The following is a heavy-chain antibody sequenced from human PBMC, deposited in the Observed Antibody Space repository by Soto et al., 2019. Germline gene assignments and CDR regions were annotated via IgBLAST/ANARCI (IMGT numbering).Heavy chain of an antibody. J-gene: IGHJ5*01. V-gene: IGHV3-23*01. Sequence: DVQLLQSGGGLVQPGGSLTLSCAASRFIFSDYAMNWVRQAPGKGLEWVSSIGGSNTDRYYADSVKGRFILYRDNSKNTMYLQMNSLSDDDTAVYYCAKDAVSYNGKWDWFDSWGQGTLVTVSS. CDR2: IGGSNTDR. CDR3: AKDAVSYNGKWDWFDS. CDR1: RFIFSDYA. D-gene: IGHD1-26*01.